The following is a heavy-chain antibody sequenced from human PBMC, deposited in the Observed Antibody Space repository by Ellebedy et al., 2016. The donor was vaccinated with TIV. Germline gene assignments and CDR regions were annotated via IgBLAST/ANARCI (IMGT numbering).Heavy chain of an antibody. J-gene: IGHJ3*02. CDR1: GLTFSRYD. CDR3: ANLGGLAASATNGIAFDI. V-gene: IGHV3-23*01. CDR2: ISNSGVST. D-gene: IGHD6-13*01. Sequence: PGGSLRLSCAASGLTFSRYDMNWVRQAPGKGLEWVSGISNSGVSTSYADSVRGRFTISRDNSKSTVFLQMNSLRADDTAIYYCANLGGLAASATNGIAFDIWGQGTIVTVSS.